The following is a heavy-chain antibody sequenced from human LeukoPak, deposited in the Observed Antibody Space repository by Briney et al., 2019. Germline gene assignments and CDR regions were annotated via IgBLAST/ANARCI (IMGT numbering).Heavy chain of an antibody. J-gene: IGHJ4*02. Sequence: SGPALVQPTQTLTLTFTFSGISLSSRGMRVNWVRQPPGTALEWLPRIAGNDDKFYSTSPNTRLTNSKDTSRNLVVLTMTNMDPVDTATFYCARMAQDASGLFEYWGQGTLVSVSS. CDR2: IAGNDDK. V-gene: IGHV2-70*04. CDR3: ARMAQDASGLFEY. CDR1: GISLSSRGMR. D-gene: IGHD5-12*01.